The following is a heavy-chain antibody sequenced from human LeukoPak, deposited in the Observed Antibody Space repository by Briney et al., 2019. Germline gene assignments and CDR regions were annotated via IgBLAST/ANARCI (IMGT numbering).Heavy chain of an antibody. V-gene: IGHV5-10-1*01. J-gene: IGHJ4*02. CDR3: ARTPVAGGFLDY. CDR2: IYPSDSYT. D-gene: IGHD6-19*01. Sequence: PGESLKISCKGSGYTFTSYWISWVRQMPGKGLEWMERIYPSDSYTNYSPYFQGHVTNSAHKSISTAYLQWSSLKASNTAIYYCARTPVAGGFLDYWGQGTLVSVCS. CDR1: GYTFTSYW.